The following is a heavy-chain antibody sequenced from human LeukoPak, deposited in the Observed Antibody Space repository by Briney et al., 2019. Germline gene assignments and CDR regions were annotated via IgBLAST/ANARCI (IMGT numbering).Heavy chain of an antibody. CDR1: GFTFSSYA. CDR2: ISGSGGST. D-gene: IGHD3-16*01. CDR3: ARGGGLDV. Sequence: GGSLRLSCAASGFTFSSYAMSWVRQAPGRGLEWVSAISGSGGSTYYADSVKGRFTISRDNAKNSLYPQMSNLRAEDTAVYFCARGGGLDVWGQGATVTVSS. V-gene: IGHV3-23*01. J-gene: IGHJ6*02.